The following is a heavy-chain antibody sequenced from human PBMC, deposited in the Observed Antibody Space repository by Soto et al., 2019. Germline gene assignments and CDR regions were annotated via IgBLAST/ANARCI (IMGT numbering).Heavy chain of an antibody. V-gene: IGHV3-9*01. D-gene: IGHD3-16*02. CDR1: GFTFEDYA. Sequence: GGSLRLSCAASGFTFEDYAMHWVRQAPGKGLEWVSGISWNSGSIGYADSVKGRSTIFRDNAKNSLYLQMNSLRAEDTALYYCAKVLRLGELSPIDYWGQGTLVTVSS. CDR3: AKVLRLGELSPIDY. J-gene: IGHJ4*02. CDR2: ISWNSGSI.